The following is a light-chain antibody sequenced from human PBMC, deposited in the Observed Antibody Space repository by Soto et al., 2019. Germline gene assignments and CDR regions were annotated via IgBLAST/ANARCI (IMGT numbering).Light chain of an antibody. V-gene: IGLV1-44*01. Sequence: QSAMTQPPSASGTPGQRVTISCSGSSSNIGSNSVNWYQQLPGTAPKLLIYNIDQRPSGVPDRFLGSKSGSSASLAISGLQSEDEADYYCALWDDRLSGPIFGGGTKLTVL. CDR2: NID. CDR3: ALWDDRLSGPI. J-gene: IGLJ2*01. CDR1: SSNIGSNS.